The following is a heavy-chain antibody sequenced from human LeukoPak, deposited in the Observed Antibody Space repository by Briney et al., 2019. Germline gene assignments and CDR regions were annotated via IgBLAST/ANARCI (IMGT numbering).Heavy chain of an antibody. D-gene: IGHD3-3*01. CDR1: GGSISSSSYY. CDR2: IYYSGST. CDR3: ARRFLTIDNWFDP. J-gene: IGHJ5*02. V-gene: IGHV4-39*01. Sequence: PSETLSLTCTASGGSISSSSYYWGWIRQPPGKGLDWIGNIYYSGSTYYNPSLKRRVTISVDTSKNQFSLKLSSVTAADTAVYYCARRFLTIDNWFDPWGQGTLVTVSS.